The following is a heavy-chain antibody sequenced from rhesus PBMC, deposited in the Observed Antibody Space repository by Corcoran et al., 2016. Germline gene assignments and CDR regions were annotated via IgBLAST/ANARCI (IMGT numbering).Heavy chain of an antibody. D-gene: IGHD2-33*01. CDR3: ASSAAHPFDY. J-gene: IGHJ4*01. CDR2: IHGSSGST. V-gene: IGHV4-165*01. Sequence: QVQLQESGPGLVKPSETLSLTWAVSGYSISRNYLSWIRQPPRKGLEWIGYIHGSSGSTYYNPPLKTRVTISTDTSNNQFSLKLSSVTAADTAVYYCASSAAHPFDYCGQGVLVTVSS. CDR1: GYSISRNY.